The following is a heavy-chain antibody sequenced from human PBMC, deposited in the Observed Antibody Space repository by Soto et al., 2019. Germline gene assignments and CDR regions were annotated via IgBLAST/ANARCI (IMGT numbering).Heavy chain of an antibody. CDR1: GGSISSGGYF. CDR3: AAGGGPPRYY. Sequence: QLQLQESGSGLVKPSQTLSLTCAVSGGSISSGGYFWSWIRQPPGKGLEWIGYIYHSGSTYYNPPLNSRITISVDRSKNQFSLKLRSVTAADTSVYYCAAGGGPPRYYWGQGTLVTASS. J-gene: IGHJ4*02. D-gene: IGHD1-26*01. V-gene: IGHV4-30-2*01. CDR2: IYHSGST.